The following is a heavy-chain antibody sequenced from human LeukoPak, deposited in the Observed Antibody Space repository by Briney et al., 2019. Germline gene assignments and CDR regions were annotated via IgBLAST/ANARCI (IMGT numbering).Heavy chain of an antibody. Sequence: ASVKVSCKASGYTFTGYYMHWVRQAPGQGLEWMGWINPNSGGTNYAQKFQGRVTMTRDTSTSTVYMELSSLRSEDTAVYYCARDSGDDEGNDYWGQGTLVTVSS. CDR2: INPNSGGT. J-gene: IGHJ4*02. CDR1: GYTFTGYY. V-gene: IGHV1-2*02. D-gene: IGHD3-10*01. CDR3: ARDSGDDEGNDY.